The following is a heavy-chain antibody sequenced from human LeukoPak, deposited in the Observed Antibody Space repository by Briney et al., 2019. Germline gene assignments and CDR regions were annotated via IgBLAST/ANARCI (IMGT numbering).Heavy chain of an antibody. V-gene: IGHV3-21*01. Sequence: GGSLRLSCAASGFTFSSYSMNWVRQAPGKGLEWVSSISSSSSYIYYADSVKGRFTISRDNSKNTLHLQMNSLKPEDTAVYYCARDGTCSSTSCYGWPMDVWGKGTTVTVSS. J-gene: IGHJ6*03. CDR2: ISSSSSYI. CDR3: ARDGTCSSTSCYGWPMDV. CDR1: GFTFSSYS. D-gene: IGHD2-2*01.